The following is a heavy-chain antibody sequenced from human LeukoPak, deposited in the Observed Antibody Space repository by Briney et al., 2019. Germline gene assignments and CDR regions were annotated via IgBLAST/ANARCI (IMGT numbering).Heavy chain of an antibody. J-gene: IGHJ3*02. Sequence: SETLSLTCTVSGDSISSSYWSWIRQPPEKRLQWIGYIYYTGNTNYNPSLKSRVTLSVDMSKNQFSLNLNSVTAADTAVYYCVRGLFDSSGYSNPFDIWGQGTMVTVSS. CDR1: GDSISSSY. V-gene: IGHV4-59*01. D-gene: IGHD3-22*01. CDR3: VRGLFDSSGYSNPFDI. CDR2: IYYTGNT.